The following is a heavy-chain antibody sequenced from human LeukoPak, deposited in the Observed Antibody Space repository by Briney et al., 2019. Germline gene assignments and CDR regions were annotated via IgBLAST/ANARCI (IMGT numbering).Heavy chain of an antibody. Sequence: PGGSLRLSCAASAFTFSDYYMSWIRQALGKGLEWVSYISSSGSTIYYADSVKGRFTISRDNSKNTLYLQMNSLRAEDTAVYYCAKDAGYYGSGSYDAFDIWGQGTMVTVSS. CDR1: AFTFSDYY. V-gene: IGHV3-11*04. CDR2: ISSSGSTI. CDR3: AKDAGYYGSGSYDAFDI. D-gene: IGHD3-10*01. J-gene: IGHJ3*02.